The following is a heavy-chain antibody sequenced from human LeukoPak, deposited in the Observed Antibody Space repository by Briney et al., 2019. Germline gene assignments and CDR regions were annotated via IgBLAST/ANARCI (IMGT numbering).Heavy chain of an antibody. CDR3: AKDWYSSSWYAALVY. Sequence: GGSLRLSCAASGFTFSSYAMSWVRQAPGKGLEWVSAISGSGGSTYYADSVKGRFTISRDNSKNTLYLQMNSLRAEDTAVYYCAKDWYSSSWYAALVYWGQGTLVTVSS. V-gene: IGHV3-23*01. D-gene: IGHD6-13*01. CDR2: ISGSGGST. CDR1: GFTFSSYA. J-gene: IGHJ4*02.